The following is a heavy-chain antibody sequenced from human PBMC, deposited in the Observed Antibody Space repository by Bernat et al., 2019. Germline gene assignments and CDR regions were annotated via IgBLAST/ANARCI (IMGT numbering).Heavy chain of an antibody. Sequence: QVQLQESGPGLVKPSETLSLTCTVSGGSISSYYWSWIRQPPGKGLEWIGYIYYSGSTNYNPSLKSRVTISVDTSKNQFSLKLSSVTAADTAVYYCARDGRIAAAGGGHRDAFDIWGQGTMVTVSS. V-gene: IGHV4-59*01. CDR1: GGSISSYY. CDR3: ARDGRIAAAGGGHRDAFDI. J-gene: IGHJ3*02. D-gene: IGHD6-13*01. CDR2: IYYSGST.